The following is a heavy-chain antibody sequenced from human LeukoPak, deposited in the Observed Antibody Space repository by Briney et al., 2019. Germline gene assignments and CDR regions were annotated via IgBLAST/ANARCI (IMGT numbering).Heavy chain of an antibody. CDR2: MNPNSGNT. J-gene: IGHJ4*02. CDR3: ARVDTNDYGDYDFDY. CDR1: GYTFTSYD. D-gene: IGHD4-17*01. Sequence: ASVKVSCKAPGYTFTSYDINWVRQATGQGLEWIGWMNPNSGNTGYAQKFQGRVTMTRNTSISTAYMELSSLRSEDTAVYYCARVDTNDYGDYDFDYWGQGTLVTVSS. V-gene: IGHV1-8*01.